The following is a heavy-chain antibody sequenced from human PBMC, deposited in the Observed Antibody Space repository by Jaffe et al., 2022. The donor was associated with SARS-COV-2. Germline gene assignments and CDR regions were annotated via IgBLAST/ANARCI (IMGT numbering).Heavy chain of an antibody. J-gene: IGHJ4*02. CDR2: IVVGSGNT. CDR1: GFTFTSSA. Sequence: QMQLVQSGPEVKKPGTSVKVSCKASGFTFTSSAVQWVRQARGQRLEWIGWIVVGSGNTNYAQKFQERVTITRDMSTSTAYMELSSLRSEDTAVYYCAAAQTSGSYYIDYWGQGTLVTVSS. V-gene: IGHV1-58*01. CDR3: AAAQTSGSYYIDY. D-gene: IGHD3-10*01.